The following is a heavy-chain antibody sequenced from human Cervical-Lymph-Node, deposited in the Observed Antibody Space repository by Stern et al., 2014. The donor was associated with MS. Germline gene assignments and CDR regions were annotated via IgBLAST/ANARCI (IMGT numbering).Heavy chain of an antibody. D-gene: IGHD2-8*01. Sequence: QVQLVQSGAEVRKPGASVRVSCGASGYFFASYYPHWVRQAPGQGLQWIGWRNPPRWGAPLAEKFQGRVNMTRDTSISTAYMELGGLTYDDTAVYYWARDVYRSVQYRYDYWGQGTLVPVPS. J-gene: IGHJ4*02. CDR3: ARDVYRSVQYRYDY. V-gene: IGHV1-2*02. CDR2: RNPPRWGA. CDR1: GYFFASYY.